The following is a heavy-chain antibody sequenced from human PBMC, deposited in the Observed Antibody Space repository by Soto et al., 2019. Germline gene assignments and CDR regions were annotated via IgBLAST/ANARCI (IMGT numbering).Heavy chain of an antibody. CDR3: ARDIVLVPAAMPWFDP. CDR1: GGTFSSYA. Sequence: QVQLVQSGAEVKKPGSSVKVSCKASGGTFSSYAISWVRQAPRQGLEWMGGIIPIFGTAHYAQKFQGRVTITADESTSTAYMELSSLRSEDTAVYYCARDIVLVPAAMPWFDPWGQGTLVTVSS. D-gene: IGHD2-2*01. J-gene: IGHJ5*02. CDR2: IIPIFGTA. V-gene: IGHV1-69*12.